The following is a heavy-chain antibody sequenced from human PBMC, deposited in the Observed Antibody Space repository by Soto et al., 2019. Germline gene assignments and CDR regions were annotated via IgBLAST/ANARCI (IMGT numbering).Heavy chain of an antibody. D-gene: IGHD3-22*01. J-gene: IGHJ4*02. Sequence: VASVKVSCKASGYTFTGYYMHWVRQAPGQGLEWMGWINPNSGGTNYAQKFQGRVTMTRDTSISTAYMELSRLRSDDTAVYYCARDTYYYDSSGYLSSNYWGQGTLVTV. CDR3: ARDTYYYDSSGYLSSNY. V-gene: IGHV1-2*02. CDR2: INPNSGGT. CDR1: GYTFTGYY.